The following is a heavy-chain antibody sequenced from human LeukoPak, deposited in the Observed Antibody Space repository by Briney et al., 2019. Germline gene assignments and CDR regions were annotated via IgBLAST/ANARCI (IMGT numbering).Heavy chain of an antibody. Sequence: QSGGSLRLSCAASRFTFTSYEMNWVRQAPGKGLEWVSYISSGSTIYYADSVKGRFTNSRDNAKNSLYLQMNSLRAEDTAVYYCARNRYGSSYDAFDIWGQGTMVTVSS. J-gene: IGHJ3*02. CDR3: ARNRYGSSYDAFDI. CDR1: RFTFTSYE. V-gene: IGHV3-48*03. CDR2: ISSGSTI. D-gene: IGHD3-10*01.